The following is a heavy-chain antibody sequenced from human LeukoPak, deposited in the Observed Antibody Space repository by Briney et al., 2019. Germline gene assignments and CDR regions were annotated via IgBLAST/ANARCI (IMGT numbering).Heavy chain of an antibody. CDR1: GFTFSSNA. J-gene: IGHJ4*02. CDR3: AGGYSYGHFDY. Sequence: GGSLRLSCAASGFTFSSNAMSWVRQAPGKGLEWVAVISYDGSNKYYADSVKGRFTISRDNSKNTLYLQMNSLRAEDTAVYYCAGGYSYGHFDYWGQGTLVTVSS. V-gene: IGHV3-30-3*01. D-gene: IGHD5-18*01. CDR2: ISYDGSNK.